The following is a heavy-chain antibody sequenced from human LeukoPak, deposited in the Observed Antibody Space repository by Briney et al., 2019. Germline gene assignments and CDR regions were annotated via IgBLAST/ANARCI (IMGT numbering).Heavy chain of an antibody. CDR3: ARDPTAADALFDY. D-gene: IGHD6-13*01. CDR2: ISAYNGNT. J-gene: IGHJ4*02. Sequence: ASVEVSCKTSGYTFSSYDINWVRQAPGQGLEWMGWISAYNGNTNSAQMLQGRVTMTTDPSTSTAYMELRSLRSDDTAVYYCARDPTAADALFDYWGQGTLVTVSS. CDR1: GYTFSSYD. V-gene: IGHV1-18*01.